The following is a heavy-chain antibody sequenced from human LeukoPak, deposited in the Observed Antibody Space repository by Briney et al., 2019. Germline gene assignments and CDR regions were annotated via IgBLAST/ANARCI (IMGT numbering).Heavy chain of an antibody. Sequence: GGSLRLSCAASGFTFSNAWMSWVRQAPGKGLEWVGRIKSKTDGGTTDYAAPVKGRFTISRDDSKNTLYLQMNSLKTEDTAVYYCTTDEYYYDSSGHALSDYWGQGTLVTVSS. D-gene: IGHD3-22*01. CDR2: IKSKTDGGTT. J-gene: IGHJ4*02. CDR3: TTDEYYYDSSGHALSDY. CDR1: GFTFSNAW. V-gene: IGHV3-15*01.